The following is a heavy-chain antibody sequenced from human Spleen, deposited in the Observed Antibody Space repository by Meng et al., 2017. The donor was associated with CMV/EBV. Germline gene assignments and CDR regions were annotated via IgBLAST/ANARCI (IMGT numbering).Heavy chain of an antibody. CDR3: AWRGSCSGTACYTGDYSSRHFDY. CDR1: YA. CDR2: IIPLFGTA. J-gene: IGHJ4*02. Sequence: YALSSVRPAPGHGLEWLGGIIPLFGTANYAPKFQGRVTITTDESRSTAYMELTSLTSDDTALYFCAWRGSCSGTACYTGDYSSRHFDYWGQGSLVTVSS. V-gene: IGHV1-69*05. D-gene: IGHD2-2*02.